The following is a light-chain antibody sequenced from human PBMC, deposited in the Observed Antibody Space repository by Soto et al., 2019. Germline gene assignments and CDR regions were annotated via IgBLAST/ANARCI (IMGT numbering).Light chain of an antibody. Sequence: QSVLTQPPSASGTPGQRVTISCSGSSSNIGSNPVNWYQQLPGTAPKLLIYTNNQRPSGVPDRFSGSKSGTSASLAISGLQSEDEADYYSAAWDDSLYGPVSGGGTQLTVL. CDR2: TNN. J-gene: IGLJ2*01. CDR1: SSNIGSNP. CDR3: AAWDDSLYGPV. V-gene: IGLV1-44*01.